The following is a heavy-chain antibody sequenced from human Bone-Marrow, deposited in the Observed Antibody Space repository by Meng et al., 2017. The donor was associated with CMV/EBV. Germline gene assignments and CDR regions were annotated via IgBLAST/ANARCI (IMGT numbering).Heavy chain of an antibody. CDR1: GFTVSSNY. D-gene: IGHD4-11*01. Sequence: GESLKISCAASGFTVSSNYMSWVRQAPGKGLEWVSVIYSGGSTYYADSVKGRFTISRDNSKDTLYLQMNSLRAEDTAVYYCARDSDYSNYNWFDPWGQGTLVTVSS. CDR2: IYSGGST. J-gene: IGHJ5*02. CDR3: ARDSDYSNYNWFDP. V-gene: IGHV3-53*01.